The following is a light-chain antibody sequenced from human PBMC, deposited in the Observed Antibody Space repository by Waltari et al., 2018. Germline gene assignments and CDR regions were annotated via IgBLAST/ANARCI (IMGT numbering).Light chain of an antibody. CDR3: EQRSSWPRT. Sequence: EIVLTQSPATLSLSPGERATLSCRASQIITTYLAWFQQKPGQAPRLLIYDAINRATGIPARFSCSGSGTDFTLTISSLEPEDFALYFCEQRSSWPRTFGQGTKLEMK. V-gene: IGKV3-11*01. J-gene: IGKJ2*01. CDR1: QIITTY. CDR2: DAI.